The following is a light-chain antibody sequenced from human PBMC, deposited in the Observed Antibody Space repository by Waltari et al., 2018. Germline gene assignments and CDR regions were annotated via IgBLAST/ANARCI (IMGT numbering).Light chain of an antibody. Sequence: DLQITQPPSPLSASVGARLTITCRSSQSIGSLLAWYQQKPGKAPTLLIYDASSLESGVPSRFSGSGSGTEFTLTINSLQPDDFATYSCQQYYSYFTFGGGAKVEIK. CDR1: QSIGSL. CDR3: QQYYSYFT. J-gene: IGKJ4*01. V-gene: IGKV1-5*01. CDR2: DAS.